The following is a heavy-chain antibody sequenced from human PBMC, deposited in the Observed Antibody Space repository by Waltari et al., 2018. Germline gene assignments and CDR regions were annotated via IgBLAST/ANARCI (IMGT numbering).Heavy chain of an antibody. D-gene: IGHD6-19*01. Sequence: DVQLVESGGGLVKPGGSLRLSCAASGFSFSSYDMYWVRQAPGRGLELGVSVRGSGRSSIFYTGAVKGRFTISRYNAKNSLFLQMNSLRAEDTAVYYCTRDLYGSGGDYFDPWGQGTLVTVSS. V-gene: IGHV3-21*01. J-gene: IGHJ4*02. CDR2: VRGSGRSSI. CDR3: TRDLYGSGGDYFDP. CDR1: GFSFSSYD.